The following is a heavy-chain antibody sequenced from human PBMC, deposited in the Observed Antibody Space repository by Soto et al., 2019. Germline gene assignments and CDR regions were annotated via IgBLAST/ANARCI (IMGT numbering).Heavy chain of an antibody. D-gene: IGHD3-22*01. CDR3: ARGALDSSGYSTGMDV. Sequence: SETLSLTCAVYGGSFSGYYWSWIRQPPGKGLEWIGEINHSGSTNYNPSLKSRVTISVDTSKNQFSLKLSSVTAADTAVYYCARGALDSSGYSTGMDVWGQGATVTVS. V-gene: IGHV4-34*01. CDR1: GGSFSGYY. J-gene: IGHJ6*02. CDR2: INHSGST.